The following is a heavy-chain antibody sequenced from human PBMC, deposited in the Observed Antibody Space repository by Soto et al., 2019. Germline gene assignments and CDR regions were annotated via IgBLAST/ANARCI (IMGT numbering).Heavy chain of an antibody. Sequence: EVQLVESGGGLVQPGGSLKLSCAASGFTFSGSAMHWVCQASGKGLEWVGRIRSKANSYETAYAASVKGRFTISRDDSKNTEYLQMNSLKTEDTAVYYCTKLDPFDDVLTGYGMDVWGQGTPVTVSS. CDR3: TKLDPFDDVLTGYGMDV. D-gene: IGHD3-9*01. CDR1: GFTFSGSA. V-gene: IGHV3-73*02. J-gene: IGHJ6*02. CDR2: IRSKANSYET.